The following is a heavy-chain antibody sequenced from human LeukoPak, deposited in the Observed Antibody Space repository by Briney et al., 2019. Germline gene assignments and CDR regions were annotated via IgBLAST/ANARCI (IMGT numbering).Heavy chain of an antibody. CDR1: GGSIGSYY. D-gene: IGHD4-11*01. V-gene: IGHV4-59*01. Sequence: SETLSLTCTVSGGSIGSYYWSWIRQPPGKGLEWIRYIHYSGSANHNPSLKSRVTISIDTSKNQISLRLTSLTAADTAVYYCAGYGNYWDWYFDLWGRGTLVTVSS. CDR2: IHYSGSA. CDR3: AGYGNYWDWYFDL. J-gene: IGHJ2*01.